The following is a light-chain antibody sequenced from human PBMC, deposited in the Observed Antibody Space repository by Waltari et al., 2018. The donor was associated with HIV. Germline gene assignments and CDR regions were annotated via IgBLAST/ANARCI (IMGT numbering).Light chain of an antibody. CDR2: DVK. V-gene: IGLV2-11*01. J-gene: IGLJ2*01. CDR1: SRDVGAYNF. Sequence: QSALTQPRSVSGSPGQSVTISCPGTSRDVGAYNFVSWYQQYPGKAPKLLIYDVKKRPSGVADLFYGSKSDNTASLTISRLQAEDDADYYCCSYAGNDIGDFGGGTKLTFL. CDR3: CSYAGNDIGD.